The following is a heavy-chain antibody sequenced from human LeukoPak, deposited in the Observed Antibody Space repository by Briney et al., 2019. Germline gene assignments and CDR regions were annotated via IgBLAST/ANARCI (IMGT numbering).Heavy chain of an antibody. V-gene: IGHV3-66*04. J-gene: IGHJ3*02. CDR1: GSTFSSYG. CDR3: ARQIRDAFDI. Sequence: GGTLRLSCAASGSTFSSYGMSWVRQAPGKGLEWVSVIYSGGSTYYADSVKGRFTISRDNSKNTLYLQMNSLRAEDTAVYYCARQIRDAFDIWGQGTMVTVSS. CDR2: IYSGGST.